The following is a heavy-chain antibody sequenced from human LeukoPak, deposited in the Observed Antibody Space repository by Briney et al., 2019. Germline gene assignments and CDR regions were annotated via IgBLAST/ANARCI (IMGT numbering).Heavy chain of an antibody. CDR1: GFPFSSYA. Sequence: EPGGPLRLSCAASGFPFSSYAMGWVGPAPGTGLEWVSAFHGGGGSPYYADSVRGRFTISRHNPPNTLYLQMHSLRAEDTAVYYCAKDQDRTSDYWGQGPLVPVSS. D-gene: IGHD1-1*01. V-gene: IGHV3-23*01. CDR3: AKDQDRTSDY. CDR2: FHGGGGSP. J-gene: IGHJ4*02.